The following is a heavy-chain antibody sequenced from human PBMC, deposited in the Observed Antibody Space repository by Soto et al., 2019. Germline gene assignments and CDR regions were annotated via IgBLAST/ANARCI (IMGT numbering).Heavy chain of an antibody. V-gene: IGHV4-59*01. J-gene: IGHJ3*02. D-gene: IGHD3-10*01. Sequence: SETLSLTSTVAGGSISSYYWSWIRQPPGKGLEWIGYIYYSGSTNYNPSLKSRVTISVDTSKNQFSLKLSSVTAADTAVYYCARVWGGAFDIWGQGTMVT. CDR1: GGSISSYY. CDR2: IYYSGST. CDR3: ARVWGGAFDI.